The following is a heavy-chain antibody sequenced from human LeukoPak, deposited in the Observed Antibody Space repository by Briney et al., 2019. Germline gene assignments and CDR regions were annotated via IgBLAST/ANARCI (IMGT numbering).Heavy chain of an antibody. CDR2: IYYSGST. CDR1: GGSISSYY. J-gene: IGHJ4*02. CDR3: ARREGYCSSTSCSYYFDY. Sequence: SETLSLTCTVSGGSISSYYWGWIRQPPGKGLEWIGSIYYSGSTYYNPSLKSRVTISVDTSKNQFSLKLSSVTAADTAVYYCARREGYCSSTSCSYYFDYWGQGTLVTVSS. D-gene: IGHD2-2*01. V-gene: IGHV4-39*01.